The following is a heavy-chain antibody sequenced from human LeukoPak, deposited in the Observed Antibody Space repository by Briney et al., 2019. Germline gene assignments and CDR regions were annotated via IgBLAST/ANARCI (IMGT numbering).Heavy chain of an antibody. V-gene: IGHV3-30-3*01. J-gene: IGHJ4*02. CDR2: ISYDGSNK. Sequence: GGSLRLSCAASGFTFSSYAMHWVRQAPGKGLEWVAVISYDGSNKYYADSVKGRFTISRDNSKNTLYLQMNSLRAEDTAVYYCAMGGDYGDYRIDYWGQGTLVTVSS. D-gene: IGHD4-17*01. CDR3: AMGGDYGDYRIDY. CDR1: GFTFSSYA.